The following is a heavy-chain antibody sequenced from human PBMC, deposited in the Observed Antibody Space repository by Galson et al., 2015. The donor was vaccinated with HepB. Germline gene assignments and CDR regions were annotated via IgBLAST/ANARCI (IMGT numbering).Heavy chain of an antibody. D-gene: IGHD4-23*01. CDR1: GFTVSSNY. V-gene: IGHV3-53*04. CDR2: IDTGGST. CDR3: ARGHRNSFDY. Sequence: SLRLSCAASGFTVSSNYMTWVRQAPGKGLEWVSVIDTGGSTYYADSVKGRFTISRHNSKNTLYFQMNSLRAEDTAVYYCARGHRNSFDYWGQGTLVTVSS. J-gene: IGHJ4*02.